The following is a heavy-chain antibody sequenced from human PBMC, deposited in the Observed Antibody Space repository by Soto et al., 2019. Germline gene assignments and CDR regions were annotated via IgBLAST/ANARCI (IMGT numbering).Heavy chain of an antibody. D-gene: IGHD3-22*01. V-gene: IGHV1-24*01. CDR3: ATVYYDSSGYYYNWFDP. J-gene: IGHJ5*02. CDR1: GYTLTELS. Sequence: ASVKVSCKVSGYTLTELSMHWVRQAPGKGLEWMGGFDPEDGETIYAQKFQGRVTMTEDTSTDTAYMELSSLRSEDTAVYYCATVYYDSSGYYYNWFDPWGQGTLVTVSS. CDR2: FDPEDGET.